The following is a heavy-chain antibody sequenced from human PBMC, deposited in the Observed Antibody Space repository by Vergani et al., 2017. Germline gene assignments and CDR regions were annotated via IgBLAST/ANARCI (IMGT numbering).Heavy chain of an antibody. V-gene: IGHV3-30*18. Sequence: QVQLVESGGGVVQPGRSLRLSCAASGFTFSSYGMHWVRQAPGKGLEWVAVISYDGSNKYYADSVKGRFTISRDNSKNTLYLQMNSLRAEDTAVYYCAKESTWGYYYYYMDVWSKGTTVTVSS. CDR2: ISYDGSNK. CDR3: AKESTWGYYYYYMDV. D-gene: IGHD7-27*01. CDR1: GFTFSSYG. J-gene: IGHJ6*03.